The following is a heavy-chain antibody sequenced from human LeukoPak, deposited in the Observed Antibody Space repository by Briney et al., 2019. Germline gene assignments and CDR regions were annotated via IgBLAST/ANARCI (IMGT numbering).Heavy chain of an antibody. Sequence: PGGSLRLSCAASGFTFSTYSMNWVRQAPGKGLEWVSSISGSSSYIYYADSVKGRFTISRDNAKNSLYLQMNTLRAEDTAVYYCARGPPIDYWGQGTLVTVSS. CDR1: GFTFSTYS. J-gene: IGHJ4*02. CDR3: ARGPPIDY. CDR2: ISGSSSYI. V-gene: IGHV3-21*01.